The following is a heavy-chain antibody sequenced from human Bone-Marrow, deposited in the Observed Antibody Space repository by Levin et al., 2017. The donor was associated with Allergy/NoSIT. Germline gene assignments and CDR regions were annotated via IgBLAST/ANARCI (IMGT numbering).Heavy chain of an antibody. V-gene: IGHV1-24*01. Sequence: ASVKVSCKVSGYTLFQLSVHWVRQAPGKGLEWMGGSDPENGGTVYAHKFQGRVTMSDDTSRDTAYMELRSLTYDDTAMYYCARSVRFVGALYYFDKWGQGTLVTVSS. CDR2: SDPENGGT. CDR1: GYTLFQLS. CDR3: ARSVRFVGALYYFDK. D-gene: IGHD1-26*01. J-gene: IGHJ4*02.